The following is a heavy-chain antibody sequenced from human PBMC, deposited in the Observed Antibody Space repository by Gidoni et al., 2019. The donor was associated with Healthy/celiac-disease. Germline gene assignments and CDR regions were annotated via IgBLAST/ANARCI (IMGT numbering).Heavy chain of an antibody. V-gene: IGHV4-34*01. CDR1: GGSFSGYY. CDR2: INHSGST. CDR3: ARGRSRGYYYDSSGYYKT. J-gene: IGHJ5*02. Sequence: QVQLQQWGAGLLKPSETLSLTCAVYGGSFSGYYWSWIRQPPGKGLEWIGEINHSGSTNYNPSLKSRVTISVDTSKNQFSLKLSSVTAADTAVYYCARGRSRGYYYDSSGYYKTWGQGTLVTVSS. D-gene: IGHD3-22*01.